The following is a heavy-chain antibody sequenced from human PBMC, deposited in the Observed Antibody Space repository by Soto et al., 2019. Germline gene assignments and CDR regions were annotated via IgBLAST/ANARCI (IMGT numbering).Heavy chain of an antibody. D-gene: IGHD3-22*01. Sequence: PGGSLRLSCTASGFTCSSYAMSWVRQAPGKGLEWVSAISGSGGSTYYADSVKGRFTISRDNSKNTLYLQMNSLRAEDTAVYYCAKTPSKYYYDSSGSFDYWGQGTLVTVSS. CDR3: AKTPSKYYYDSSGSFDY. CDR1: GFTCSSYA. J-gene: IGHJ4*02. CDR2: ISGSGGST. V-gene: IGHV3-23*01.